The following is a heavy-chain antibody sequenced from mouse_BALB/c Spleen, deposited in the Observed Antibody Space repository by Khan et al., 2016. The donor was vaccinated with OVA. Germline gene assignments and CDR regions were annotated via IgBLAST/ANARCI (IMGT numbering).Heavy chain of an antibody. V-gene: IGHV2-9*02. D-gene: IGHD1-2*01. CDR2: IWAGGST. CDR1: GFSLTSYG. Sequence: QVQLKQSGPGLVAPSQNLSITCTVSGFSLTSYGVHWVRQPPGKGLDWLGVIWAGGSTSYNSALMSRLSISKDNSKSHVFLEMSSLQTDDTAMYYCAREPPIYCYGYGTMDNGGQGASVTVSS. CDR3: AREPPIYCYGYGTMDN. J-gene: IGHJ4*01.